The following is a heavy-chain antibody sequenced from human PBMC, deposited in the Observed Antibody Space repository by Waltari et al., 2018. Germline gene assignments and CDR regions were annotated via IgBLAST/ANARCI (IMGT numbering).Heavy chain of an antibody. CDR2: ISGSGGST. V-gene: IGHV3-23*04. D-gene: IGHD1-7*01. CDR3: AKDLGGGITGTGVRIFDY. CDR1: GFTFSSYA. J-gene: IGHJ4*02. Sequence: EVQLVESGGGLVQPGGSLRLSCAASGFTFSSYAMSWVRQAPGKGLEWVSAISGSGGSTYYADSVEGRFTISRDNPKNTLYLQMNSLRAEYTAVYYCAKDLGGGITGTGVRIFDYWGQGTLVTVSS.